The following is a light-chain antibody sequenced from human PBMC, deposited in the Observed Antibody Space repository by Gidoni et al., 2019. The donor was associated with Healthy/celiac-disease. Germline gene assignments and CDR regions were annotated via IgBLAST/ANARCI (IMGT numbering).Light chain of an antibody. CDR2: DDG. Sequence: SFVLTPPPSVSVAPGKTATITCGGTNIESKTVHWYQQKPGQAPVLVVFDDGDRPAGISDRFSGSNSGNTATLTISRVEAGDEADYSCQVWHSSAHVFFGGGTKLTVL. J-gene: IGLJ2*01. CDR1: NIESKT. V-gene: IGLV3-21*03. CDR3: QVWHSSAHVF.